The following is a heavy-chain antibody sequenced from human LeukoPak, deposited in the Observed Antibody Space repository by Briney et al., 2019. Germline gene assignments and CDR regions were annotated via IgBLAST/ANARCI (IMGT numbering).Heavy chain of an antibody. V-gene: IGHV4-34*01. CDR1: GGSFSGYY. D-gene: IGHD3-10*01. J-gene: IGHJ6*02. CDR2: INHSGST. Sequence: SETLSLTCAVYGGSFSGYYWSWIRQPPGKGLEWIGEINHSGSTNYNPSLKSRVTISVDTSKNQFSLKLSSVTAADTAVYYCARGWGSGSYYWGGPGYYYYGMGVWGQGTTVTVSS. CDR3: ARGWGSGSYYWGGPGYYYYGMGV.